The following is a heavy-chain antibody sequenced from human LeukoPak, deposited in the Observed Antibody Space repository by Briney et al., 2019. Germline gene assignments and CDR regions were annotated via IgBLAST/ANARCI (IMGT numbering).Heavy chain of an antibody. CDR3: ARLRVVVVVAATRYYFDY. CDR2: INHSGST. J-gene: IGHJ4*02. CDR1: GGSISSGSYY. Sequence: PSETLSLTCTVSGGSISSGSYYWSWIRQPPGKGLEWIGEINHSGSTNYNPSLKSRVTISVDTSKNQFSLRLSSVTAADTAVYYCARLRVVVVVAATRYYFDYWGQGTLVTVSS. D-gene: IGHD2-15*01. V-gene: IGHV4-39*07.